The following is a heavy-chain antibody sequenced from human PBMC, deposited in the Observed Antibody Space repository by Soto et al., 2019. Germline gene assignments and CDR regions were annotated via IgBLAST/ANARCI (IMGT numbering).Heavy chain of an antibody. CDR3: AREGSGGSCFDY. CDR1: GFTFSSYA. V-gene: IGHV3-30-3*01. Sequence: QVQLVESGGGVVQPGRSLRLSCAASGFTFSSYAMHWVRQAPGKGLEWVAVISYDGSNKYYADSVKGRFTISRDNSKNTLYLQINSLRAEDTAVYYCAREGSGGSCFDYWGQGTLVTVSS. D-gene: IGHD2-15*01. CDR2: ISYDGSNK. J-gene: IGHJ4*02.